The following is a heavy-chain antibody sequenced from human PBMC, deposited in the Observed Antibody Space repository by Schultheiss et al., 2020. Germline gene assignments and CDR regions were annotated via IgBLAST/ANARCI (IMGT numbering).Heavy chain of an antibody. D-gene: IGHD6-19*01. J-gene: IGHJ4*02. V-gene: IGHV3-15*07. CDR3: AKDSNLGIAVAGGDFDY. CDR2: IKSKTDGGTT. Sequence: LSLTCAVYGGSFSGYYWGWIRQPPGKGLEWVGRIKSKTDGGTTDYAAPVKGRFTISRDDSKNTLYLQMNSLRAEDTAVYYCAKDSNLGIAVAGGDFDYWGQGTLVTVSS. CDR1: GGSFSGYY.